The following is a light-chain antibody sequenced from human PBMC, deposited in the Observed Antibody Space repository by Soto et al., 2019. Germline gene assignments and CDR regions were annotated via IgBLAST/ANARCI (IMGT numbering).Light chain of an antibody. CDR1: SSDVGSYNL. J-gene: IGLJ1*01. V-gene: IGLV2-23*01. Sequence: QSVLTQPASVSGSPGQSITISCTGTSSDVGSYNLVSWYQQHPGKAPKLMIYEGSKRPSGVSNRFSGSKSGNTASLTISGLQAEDEADYYCCSYAGSYVFGTGTKVTLL. CDR3: CSYAGSYV. CDR2: EGS.